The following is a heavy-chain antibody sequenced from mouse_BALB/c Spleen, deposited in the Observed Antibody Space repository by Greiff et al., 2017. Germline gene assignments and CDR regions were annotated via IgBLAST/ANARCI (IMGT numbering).Heavy chain of an antibody. CDR2: IYPGGGYT. Sequence: QVQLKQSGAELVRPGTSVKISCKASGYTFTNYWLGWVKQRPGHGLEWIGDIYPGGGYTNYNEKFKGKATLTADTSSSTAYMQLSSLTSEDSAVYFCARDYGSSYWYFDVWGAGTTVTVSS. J-gene: IGHJ1*01. CDR3: ARDYGSSYWYFDV. D-gene: IGHD1-1*01. CDR1: GYTFTNYW. V-gene: IGHV1-63*02.